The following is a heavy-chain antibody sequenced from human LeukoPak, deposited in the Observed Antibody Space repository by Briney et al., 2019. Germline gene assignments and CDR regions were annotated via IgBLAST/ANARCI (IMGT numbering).Heavy chain of an antibody. D-gene: IGHD5-24*01. J-gene: IGHJ6*04. V-gene: IGHV3-48*01. Sequence: GGSLRLSCAASGLTFSSYSMNWVRQAPGKGLEWVSYISSSSSTIYYADSVKGRFTFSRDESKNTLYLQMNSLRPEDSAVYFCASDPRDGGQNVWGKGTTVTVSS. CDR3: ASDPRDGGQNV. CDR1: GLTFSSYS. CDR2: ISSSSSTI.